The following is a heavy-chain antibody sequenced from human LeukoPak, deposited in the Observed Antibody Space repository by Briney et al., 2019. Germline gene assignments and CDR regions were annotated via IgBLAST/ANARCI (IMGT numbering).Heavy chain of an antibody. CDR1: GGSVSSNTYY. Sequence: PSESLSLTCTVSGGSVSSNTYYWGWIRQPPGKGLEWIGTIYDSMNTYYNPSLKSRVTISVDTSKNQFSLKLSSVTAADTAVYYCASRSFYDSSGYYSPWGQGTMVTVSS. J-gene: IGHJ3*01. V-gene: IGHV4-39*07. CDR3: ASRSFYDSSGYYSP. CDR2: IYDSMNT. D-gene: IGHD3-22*01.